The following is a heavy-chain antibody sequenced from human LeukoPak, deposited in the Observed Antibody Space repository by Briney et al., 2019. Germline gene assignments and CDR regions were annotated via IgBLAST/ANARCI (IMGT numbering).Heavy chain of an antibody. CDR2: INHSGST. Sequence: SETLSLTCAVYGGSFSGYYWSWIRQPPGKGLEWIGEINHSGSTNYNPSLKSRVTISVDTSKNQFSLKLSSATAADTAVYYCARENYYDSSGYYYFDYWGQGTLVTVSS. V-gene: IGHV4-34*01. J-gene: IGHJ4*02. CDR3: ARENYYDSSGYYYFDY. CDR1: GGSFSGYY. D-gene: IGHD3-22*01.